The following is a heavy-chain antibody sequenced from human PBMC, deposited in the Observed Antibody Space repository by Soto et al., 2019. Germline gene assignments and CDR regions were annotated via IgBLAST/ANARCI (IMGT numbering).Heavy chain of an antibody. CDR1: GGSINSGDYY. CDR2: IYYSGSS. CDR3: ATVPTYYYDRSGYANAFDM. V-gene: IGHV4-30-4*01. Sequence: QVQLQESGPGLVKPSQTLSLTCTVSGGSINSGDYYWSWIRQPPGKGLEWIGYIYYSGSSYHNPSLKSPINISVETSKNQFALKLSSVTAADTAVYYCATVPTYYYDRSGYANAFDMWGQGTMVTVSS. D-gene: IGHD3-22*01. J-gene: IGHJ3*02.